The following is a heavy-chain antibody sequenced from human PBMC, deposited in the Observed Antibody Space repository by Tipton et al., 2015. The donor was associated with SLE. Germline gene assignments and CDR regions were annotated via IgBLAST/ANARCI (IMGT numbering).Heavy chain of an antibody. Sequence: GLVKPSETLSLTCGVYGGFFRDYFWSWIRQPPGKGLEWIGEINQYGNTNYNPPLKSRVTLSGDTSKNEFSLKLNSVTAADTAVYYCVRGPRGSSGYPNWGQGTLVTVSS. J-gene: IGHJ4*02. V-gene: IGHV4-34*01. CDR3: VRGPRGSSGYPN. CDR2: INQYGNT. D-gene: IGHD3-22*01. CDR1: GGFFRDYF.